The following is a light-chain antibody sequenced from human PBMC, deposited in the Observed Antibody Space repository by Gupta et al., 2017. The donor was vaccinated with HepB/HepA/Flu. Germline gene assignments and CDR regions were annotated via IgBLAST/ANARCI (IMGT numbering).Light chain of an antibody. CDR1: RSLLSSSDSKNY. V-gene: IGKV4-1*01. Sequence: DIVMTQSPDSLAVSLGERATINCKSSRSLLSSSDSKNYLAWYQQRPGQPPKLLIYWASTRESGVPDRFSGSASGTDFTLTINILHAEDVAVYCCHQEDGSPHTFGQGTKVEIK. CDR2: WAS. CDR3: HQEDGSPHT. J-gene: IGKJ2*01.